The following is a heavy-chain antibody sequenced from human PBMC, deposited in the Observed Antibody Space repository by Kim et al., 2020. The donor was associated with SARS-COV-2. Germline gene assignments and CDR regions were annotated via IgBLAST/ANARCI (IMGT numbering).Heavy chain of an antibody. D-gene: IGHD4-4*01. CDR1: GFTVSSNY. J-gene: IGHJ6*02. CDR2: IYSGGST. CDR3: ASSIYSNPLYYYYYGMDV. Sequence: GGSLRLSCAASGFTVSSNYMSWVRQAPGKGLEWVSVIYSGGSTYYADSVKGRFTISRDNSKNTLYLQMNSLRAEDTAVYYCASSIYSNPLYYYYYGMDVWGQGTTVTVSS. V-gene: IGHV3-53*01.